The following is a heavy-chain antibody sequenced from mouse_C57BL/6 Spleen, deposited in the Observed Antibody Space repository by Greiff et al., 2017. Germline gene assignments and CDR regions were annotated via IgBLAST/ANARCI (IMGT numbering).Heavy chain of an antibody. CDR1: GFTFNTYA. V-gene: IGHV10-3*01. J-gene: IGHJ4*01. D-gene: IGHD2-3*01. Sequence: GGGLVQPKGSLKLSCAASGFTFNTYAMHWVRQAPGKGLEWVARIRSKSSNYATYYADSVKDRFTISRDDSQSMLYLQMNNLKTEDTAMYYCVRTVYDGYYEYYAMDYWGQGTSVTVSS. CDR2: IRSKSSNYAT. CDR3: VRTVYDGYYEYYAMDY.